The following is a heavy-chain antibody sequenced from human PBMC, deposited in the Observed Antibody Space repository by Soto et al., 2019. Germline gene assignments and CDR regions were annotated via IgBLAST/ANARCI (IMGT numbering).Heavy chain of an antibody. CDR3: ARDPITILDTHDY. D-gene: IGHD3-3*01. CDR1: GFTFSSYA. Sequence: SCAASGFTFSSYAMHWVRQAPGKGLEWVAVISYDGSNKYYADSVKGRFTISRDNAKNSLYLQMNSLRAEDTAVYYCARDPITILDTHDYWGQGTLVTVSS. CDR2: ISYDGSNK. J-gene: IGHJ4*02. V-gene: IGHV3-30-3*01.